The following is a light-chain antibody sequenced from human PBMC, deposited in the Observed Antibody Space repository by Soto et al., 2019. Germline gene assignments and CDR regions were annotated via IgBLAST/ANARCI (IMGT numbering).Light chain of an antibody. CDR2: DNN. CDR1: TSNIGSNT. Sequence: QSVLTQPPSASGTPGQRVTISCSGGTSNIGSNTVNWYQQLPGTAPTLLIYDNNKRPSGVPDRISGSKSGTSASLAISGLRSEDEADYYCATWEDSLNGPVFGGGTKVTVL. CDR3: ATWEDSLNGPV. J-gene: IGLJ3*02. V-gene: IGLV1-44*01.